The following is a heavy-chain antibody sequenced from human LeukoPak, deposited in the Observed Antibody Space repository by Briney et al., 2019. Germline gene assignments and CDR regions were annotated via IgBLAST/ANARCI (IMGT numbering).Heavy chain of an antibody. CDR1: GFTFSSYA. V-gene: IGHV3-23*01. J-gene: IGHJ4*02. CDR3: AKRQPYYFDY. Sequence: GGSLTLSCAASGFTFSSYAVTWVRQAPGKGLEWVSTISGSGGSTYYADSVKGRFTISRDKSRNTLYLQMNSLRADDTAIYYCAKRQPYYFDYWGQGTLVTVSS. CDR2: ISGSGGST. D-gene: IGHD1-1*01.